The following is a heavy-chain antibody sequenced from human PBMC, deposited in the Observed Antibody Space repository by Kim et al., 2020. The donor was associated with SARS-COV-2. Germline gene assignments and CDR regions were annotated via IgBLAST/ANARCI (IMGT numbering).Heavy chain of an antibody. Sequence: GGSLRLSCAASGFTFSSYWMSWVRQAPGKGLEWVANIKQDGSEKYYVDSVKGRFTISRDNAKNSLYLQMNSLRAEDTAVYYCARVGDYYGSGKGAFDIWGQGTMVTVSS. J-gene: IGHJ3*02. CDR2: IKQDGSEK. D-gene: IGHD3-10*01. CDR3: ARVGDYYGSGKGAFDI. CDR1: GFTFSSYW. V-gene: IGHV3-7*01.